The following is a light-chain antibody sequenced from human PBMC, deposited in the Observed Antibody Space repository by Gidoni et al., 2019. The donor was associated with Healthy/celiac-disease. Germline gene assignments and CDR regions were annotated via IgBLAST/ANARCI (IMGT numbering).Light chain of an antibody. CDR1: QSVSSY. J-gene: IGKJ4*01. CDR3: QQRSNWGLT. Sequence: VLPQSPATLSLSPGERATLSCRASQSVSSYFAWYQQKPGKAPRLLIYDASNRATGIPARFSGSGSGTDFTLTISSLEPEDFAVYYCQQRSNWGLTFGGGTKVEIK. CDR2: DAS. V-gene: IGKV3-11*01.